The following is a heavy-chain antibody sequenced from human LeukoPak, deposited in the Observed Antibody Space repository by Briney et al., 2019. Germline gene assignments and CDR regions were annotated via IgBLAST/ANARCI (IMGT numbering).Heavy chain of an antibody. CDR1: RFTFSDYS. J-gene: IGHJ4*02. D-gene: IGHD6-13*01. CDR3: ARGPKYISATGPYYFDY. Sequence: GGSLRLSCAASRFTFSDYSMNWVRQAPGKGLQWVASISSGSVYIYYADSMKGRFTISRDNAKNSMYLQMYSLRAEDTAVYYCARGPKYISATGPYYFDYWGQGILVTVSS. V-gene: IGHV3-21*01. CDR2: ISSGSVYI.